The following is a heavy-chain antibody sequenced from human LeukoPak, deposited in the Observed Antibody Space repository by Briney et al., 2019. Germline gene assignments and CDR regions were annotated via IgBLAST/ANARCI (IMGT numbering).Heavy chain of an antibody. J-gene: IGHJ5*02. V-gene: IGHV3-30-3*01. CDR2: ISYDGSNK. D-gene: IGHD3-10*01. CDR1: GFTFSSYA. CDR3: ARDPSDPAWFGDTTNWFDP. Sequence: GGSLRLSCAASGFTFSSYAMHWVRQAPGKGLEWVAVISYDGSNKYYADSVKGRFTNSRDNSKNTLYLQMNSLRAEDTAVYYCARDPSDPAWFGDTTNWFDPWGQGTLVTVSS.